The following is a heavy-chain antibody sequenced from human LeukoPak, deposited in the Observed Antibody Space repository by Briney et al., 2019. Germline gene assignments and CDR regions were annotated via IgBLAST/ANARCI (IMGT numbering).Heavy chain of an antibody. CDR3: AKGNGYSYGRYYFDY. CDR1: GFTVSSNY. CDR2: IYSGGST. Sequence: GGSLRLSCAASGFTVSSNYMSWVRQAPGKGLEGVSVIYSGGSTYYADSVKGRFTISRDNSKNTLYLQVNSLRAEDTAVYYCAKGNGYSYGRYYFDYWGQGTLVTVSS. J-gene: IGHJ4*02. V-gene: IGHV3-53*01. D-gene: IGHD5-18*01.